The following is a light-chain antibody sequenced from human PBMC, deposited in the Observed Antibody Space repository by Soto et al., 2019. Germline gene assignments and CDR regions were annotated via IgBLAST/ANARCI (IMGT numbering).Light chain of an antibody. CDR2: GAS. V-gene: IGKV3D-15*01. Sequence: EIVMTQSPATLSVSPGERATLSCRASQSVSSNLAWYQQKPGQAPRLLIYGASTRATGIPARFSGSGSGTEFTLTIRSLQSEDFAVYYCQQYDNWPPIICGQGTRREIK. CDR1: QSVSSN. J-gene: IGKJ5*01. CDR3: QQYDNWPPII.